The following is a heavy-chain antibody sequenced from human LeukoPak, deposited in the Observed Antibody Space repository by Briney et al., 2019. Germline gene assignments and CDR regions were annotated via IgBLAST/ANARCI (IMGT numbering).Heavy chain of an antibody. J-gene: IGHJ4*02. CDR3: ATDGGPGYSSSWYLY. V-gene: IGHV3-23*01. Sequence: PGGSLRLSCAASGFTFSSYGMSWVRQAPGKGLEWVSAISGSGGSTYYADSVKGRFTIPRDNSKNTLYLQMNSLRAEDTAVYYCATDGGPGYSSSWYLYWGQGTLVTVSS. CDR1: GFTFSSYG. CDR2: ISGSGGST. D-gene: IGHD6-13*01.